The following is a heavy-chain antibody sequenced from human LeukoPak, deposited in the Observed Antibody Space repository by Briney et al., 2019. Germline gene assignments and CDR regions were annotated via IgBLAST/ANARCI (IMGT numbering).Heavy chain of an antibody. CDR1: GGTFSSYA. V-gene: IGHV1-69*04. Sequence: SVKVSCKASGGTFSSYAISWVRQAPGQGLEWMGRIIPILGIANYAQKFQGRVTITADKSTSTAYMELSSLRSEDTAVNYCARAEYYGSGSYYNDYWGQGTLVTVSS. D-gene: IGHD3-10*01. J-gene: IGHJ4*02. CDR2: IIPILGIA. CDR3: ARAEYYGSGSYYNDY.